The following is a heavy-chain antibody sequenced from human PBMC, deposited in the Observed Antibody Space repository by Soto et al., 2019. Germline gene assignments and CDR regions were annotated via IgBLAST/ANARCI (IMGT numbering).Heavy chain of an antibody. V-gene: IGHV3-21*01. J-gene: IGHJ4*02. CDR1: GFTFSSYS. CDR3: ARDGTAHYYDSSGPRDY. CDR2: ISSSSSYI. D-gene: IGHD3-22*01. Sequence: GGSLRLSCAASGFTFSSYSMNWVRQAPGKGLEWVSSISSSSSYIYYADSVKGRFTISRDNAKNSLYLQMNSLRAEDTAVYYCARDGTAHYYDSSGPRDYWGQGTLVTVS.